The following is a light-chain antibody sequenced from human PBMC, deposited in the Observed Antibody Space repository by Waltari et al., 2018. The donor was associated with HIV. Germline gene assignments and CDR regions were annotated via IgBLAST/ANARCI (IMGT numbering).Light chain of an antibody. CDR2: DAS. V-gene: IGKV3-11*01. CDR1: QRIGSY. J-gene: IGKJ5*01. CDR3: QQRTPVA. Sequence: GLTQWPATLSLTRVHIATVSYRASQRIGSYVAWYQQKPGQAPRLLIFDASNKATGTPARFSGSGSGTDFTLTISSLEAEDFAVYYCQQRTPVAFGQGTRLEIK.